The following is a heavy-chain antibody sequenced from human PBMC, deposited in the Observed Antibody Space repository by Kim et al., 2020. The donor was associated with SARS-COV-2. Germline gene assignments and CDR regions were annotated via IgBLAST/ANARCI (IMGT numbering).Heavy chain of an antibody. D-gene: IGHD5-18*01. J-gene: IGHJ5*02. Sequence: GGSLRLSCAASGFTFSSYGMHWVRQAPGKGLEWVAVISYDGSNKYYADSVKGRFTISRDNSKNTLYLKMNSLRAEDTAVYYCAKKEGYSRTCGQGTLVTVSS. CDR1: GFTFSSYG. CDR3: AKKEGYSRT. CDR2: ISYDGSNK. V-gene: IGHV3-30*18.